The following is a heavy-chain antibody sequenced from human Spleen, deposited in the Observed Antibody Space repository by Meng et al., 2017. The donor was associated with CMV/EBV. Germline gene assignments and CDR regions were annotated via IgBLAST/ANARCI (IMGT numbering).Heavy chain of an antibody. CDR2: INTISGGT. CDR3: ATPRLRWSISFDY. D-gene: IGHD4-23*01. Sequence: ASVKVSCKASGGTFNNNAFSWVRQAPGQGLEWMGWINTISGGTNYAQKFQGRVTMTRDTSISTAYMELSILRSDDTAVYYCATPRLRWSISFDYWGQGTLVTVSS. CDR1: GGTFNNNA. J-gene: IGHJ4*02. V-gene: IGHV1-2*02.